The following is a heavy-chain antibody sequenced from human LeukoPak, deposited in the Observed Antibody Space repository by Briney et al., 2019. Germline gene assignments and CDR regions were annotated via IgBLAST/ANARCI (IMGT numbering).Heavy chain of an antibody. Sequence: SETLSLTCTVSGGSISSSSYYWGWIRQPPGKGLEWIGSIYYSGSTYYNPSLKSRVTISVDTSKNQFSLKMSSVTAADTAVYFCARGGPPGYYYDYYMDVWGEGTTVTISS. V-gene: IGHV4-39*07. CDR3: ARGGPPGYYYDYYMDV. J-gene: IGHJ6*03. CDR2: IYYSGST. CDR1: GGSISSSSYY.